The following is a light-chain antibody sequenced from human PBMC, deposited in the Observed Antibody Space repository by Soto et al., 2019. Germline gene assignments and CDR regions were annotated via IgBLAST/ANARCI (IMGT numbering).Light chain of an antibody. Sequence: QAVVTQPPSASGTPGQRVTISCSGSSSNIGSKTVNWYQQLPGTAPKLLIYSNYQRPSGVPDRFSGSKSGTSASLAISGLQSEDEADYYCAAWDASLNGHVFGTGTKLTVL. CDR1: SSNIGSKT. V-gene: IGLV1-44*01. CDR3: AAWDASLNGHV. CDR2: SNY. J-gene: IGLJ1*01.